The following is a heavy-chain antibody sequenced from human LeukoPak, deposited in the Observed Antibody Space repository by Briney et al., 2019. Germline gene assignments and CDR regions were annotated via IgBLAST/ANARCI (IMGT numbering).Heavy chain of an antibody. CDR3: ARDVSYFDY. D-gene: IGHD2/OR15-2a*01. J-gene: IGHJ4*02. CDR1: GFTFSTSW. V-gene: IGHV3-7*01. CDR2: IRQDGSSK. Sequence: GGSLRLSCAASGFTFSTSWMTWVRQAPGKGLEWVANIRQDGSSKYYVDSVKGRFTISRDNAKNSLYLQMNSLRVEDTAVYNCARDVSYFDYWGQRALVTVSS.